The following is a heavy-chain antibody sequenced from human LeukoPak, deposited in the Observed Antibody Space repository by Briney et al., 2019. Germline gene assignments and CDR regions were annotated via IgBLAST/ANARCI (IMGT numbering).Heavy chain of an antibody. CDR2: ISYDGSNK. CDR1: GFTFSSYA. J-gene: IGHJ4*02. V-gene: IGHV3-30-3*01. D-gene: IGHD3-22*01. CDR3: ARDPSSGFYYYFDY. Sequence: GGSLRLSCAASGFTFSSYAMHWVRQAPGKGLEWVTVISYDGSNKYYADSVKGRFTISRDNSRNTLYLQMNSLRAEDTSVYYCARDPSSGFYYYFDYWGQGTLVTVSS.